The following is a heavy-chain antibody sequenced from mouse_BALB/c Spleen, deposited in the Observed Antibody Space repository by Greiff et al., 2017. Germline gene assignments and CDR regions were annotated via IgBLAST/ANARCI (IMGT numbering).Heavy chain of an antibody. CDR2: INSNGGST. CDR3: ARDQAMITTVFAY. J-gene: IGHJ3*01. D-gene: IGHD2-4*01. CDR1: GFTFSSYG. V-gene: IGHV5-6-3*01. Sequence: EVMLVESGGGLVQPGGSLKLSCAASGFTFSSYGMSWVRQTPDKRLELVATINSNGGSTYYPDSVKGRFTISRDNAKNTLYLQMSSLKSEDTAMYYCARDQAMITTVFAYWGQGTLVTVSA.